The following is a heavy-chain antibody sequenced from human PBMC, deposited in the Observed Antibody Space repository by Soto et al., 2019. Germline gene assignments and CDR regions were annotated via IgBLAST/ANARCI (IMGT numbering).Heavy chain of an antibody. J-gene: IGHJ6*02. CDR2: IIPILGIA. D-gene: IGHD2-21*02. Sequence: SVKVSCKASGGTFSSYAISWVRQAPGQGLEWMGRIIPILGIANYAQKFQGRVTITADKSTSTAYMELSSLRSEDTAVYYCAGTVVTPDNYYYYYGMDVWGQGTKVTVSS. CDR1: GGTFSSYA. V-gene: IGHV1-69*04. CDR3: AGTVVTPDNYYYYYGMDV.